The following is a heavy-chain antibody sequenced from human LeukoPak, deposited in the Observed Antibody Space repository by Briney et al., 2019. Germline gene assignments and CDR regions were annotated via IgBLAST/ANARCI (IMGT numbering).Heavy chain of an antibody. D-gene: IGHD2-2*01. Sequence: ASVKVSCKASGYTFTGYYMHWVRQAPGQGLEWMGWINPNSGGTNYAQKFRGWVTMTRDTSISTAYMELSRLRSDDTAVYYCARDGGYCSSTSCSEYFDYWGQGTLVTVSS. CDR2: INPNSGGT. CDR1: GYTFTGYY. V-gene: IGHV1-2*04. CDR3: ARDGGYCSSTSCSEYFDY. J-gene: IGHJ4*02.